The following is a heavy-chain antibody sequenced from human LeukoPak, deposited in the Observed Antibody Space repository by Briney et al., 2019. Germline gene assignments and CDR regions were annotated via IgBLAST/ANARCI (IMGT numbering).Heavy chain of an antibody. CDR2: ISAYNGNT. Sequence: ASVKVSCKASGYTFTSYGITWVRQAPGQGLEWMGWISAYNGNTNYAQNLRGRVTMTTDTSTSTAYLEVRSLRSDDTAVYFCARDSRGARPADYWGQGTLVTVSS. J-gene: IGHJ4*02. D-gene: IGHD1-26*01. CDR1: GYTFTSYG. CDR3: ARDSRGARPADY. V-gene: IGHV1-18*01.